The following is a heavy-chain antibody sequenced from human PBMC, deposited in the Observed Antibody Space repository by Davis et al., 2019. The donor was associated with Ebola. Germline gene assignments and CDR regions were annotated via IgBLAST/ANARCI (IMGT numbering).Heavy chain of an antibody. CDR3: ARDLRYDSSGYDYYFYMDV. J-gene: IGHJ6*03. CDR2: INHSGST. Sequence: PGGSLRLSCAVYGGSFSGYYWSWIRQPPGKGLEWIGEINHSGSTNYNPSLKSRVTISVDTSKNQFSLNLYSVTAADTAVYYCARDLRYDSSGYDYYFYMDVWGKGTTVTVPS. V-gene: IGHV4-34*01. D-gene: IGHD3-22*01. CDR1: GGSFSGYY.